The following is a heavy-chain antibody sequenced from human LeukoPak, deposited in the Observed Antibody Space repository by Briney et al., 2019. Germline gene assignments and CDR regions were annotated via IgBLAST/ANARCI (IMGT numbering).Heavy chain of an antibody. CDR3: ARDCSGGSCYGA. D-gene: IGHD2-15*01. CDR2: IIPIFGTA. J-gene: IGHJ4*02. CDR1: GGTFSSYA. Sequence: SVKVSCKASGGTFSSYAISWVRQAPGQGLEWMGGIIPIFGTANHAQKFQGRVTITADKSTSTAYMELSSLRSEDTAVYYCARDCSGGSCYGAWGQGTLVTVSS. V-gene: IGHV1-69*06.